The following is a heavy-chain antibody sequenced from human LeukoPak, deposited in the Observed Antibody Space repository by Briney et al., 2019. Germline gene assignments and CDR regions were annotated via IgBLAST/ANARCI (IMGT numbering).Heavy chain of an antibody. D-gene: IGHD6-25*01. J-gene: IGHJ4*02. V-gene: IGHV4-34*01. Sequence: SETLSLTCAVYGGSFSAYYWSWIRQPPGKGLEWIGEINHSGSTNYNPSLKSRVTISVDTSKNQFSLKLSSVTAADTAVYYCAREGGFYRPLDYSGQGTLVTVSS. CDR3: AREGGFYRPLDY. CDR1: GGSFSAYY. CDR2: INHSGST.